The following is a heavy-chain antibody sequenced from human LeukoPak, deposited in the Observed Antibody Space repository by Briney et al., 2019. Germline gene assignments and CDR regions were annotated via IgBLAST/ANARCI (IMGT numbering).Heavy chain of an antibody. CDR2: INAGNGNT. D-gene: IGHD4-17*01. V-gene: IGHV1-3*01. CDR1: GYTFTSYA. Sequence: ASVKVSCKAPGYTFTSYAMHWVRQAPGQRLEWMGWINAGNGNTKYSQKFQGRVTITRDTSASTAYMELSSLRSEDTAVYYCARDRDYGDYFRYYFDYWGQGTLVTVSS. CDR3: ARDRDYGDYFRYYFDY. J-gene: IGHJ4*02.